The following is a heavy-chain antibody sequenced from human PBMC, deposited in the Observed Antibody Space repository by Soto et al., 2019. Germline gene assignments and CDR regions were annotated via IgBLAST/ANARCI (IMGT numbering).Heavy chain of an antibody. Sequence: PSETLSLTCTVSGGSISSYYWSWIRQPPGKGLEWIGYIYYSGSTNYNPSLKSRVTISVDTSKNQFSLKLSSVTAADTAVYYCARQARYGIDYWGQGTLVTVSS. CDR3: ARQARYGIDY. D-gene: IGHD4-17*01. J-gene: IGHJ4*02. CDR1: GGSISSYY. CDR2: IYYSGST. V-gene: IGHV4-59*08.